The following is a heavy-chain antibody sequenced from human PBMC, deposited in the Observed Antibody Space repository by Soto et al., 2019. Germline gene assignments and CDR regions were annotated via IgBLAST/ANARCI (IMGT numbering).Heavy chain of an antibody. V-gene: IGHV4-39*01. D-gene: IGHD1-26*01. CDR1: GGSISSNTYS. J-gene: IGHJ4*02. CDR3: ARGVVGPTAPDY. Sequence: PSETLSLTCAVFGGSISSNTYSWGWIRQPPGKGLEWIGNIYYSGSPYYNTSLKSRVVISVDTSKNQFALTLTSVAAADTAVYYCARGVVGPTAPDYWGQGTLATVSS. CDR2: IYYSGSP.